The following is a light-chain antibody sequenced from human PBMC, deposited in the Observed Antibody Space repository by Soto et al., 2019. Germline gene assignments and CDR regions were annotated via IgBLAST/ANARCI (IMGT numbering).Light chain of an antibody. V-gene: IGKV3-11*01. J-gene: IGKJ5*01. CDR2: VAS. CDR3: QQRSNWIT. CDR1: LSVSSF. Sequence: EIVLTQSPATLSLSPGERATLSCRASLSVSSFLAWYQQKPGQAPRLLIYVASNRATGIPARFSGSVSGTDFTLTISSLEPEDFAVYYCQQRSNWITFGQGTRLEIK.